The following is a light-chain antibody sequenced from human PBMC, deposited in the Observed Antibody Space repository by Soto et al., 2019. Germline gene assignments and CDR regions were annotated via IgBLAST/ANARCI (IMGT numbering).Light chain of an antibody. CDR3: QQYNSQRT. CDR2: KAS. Sequence: DIQMTQSPSTLSASVGDRVTITCRASQYISSWLAWYQQKPGKAPKLLIYKASSLESGVPSRFSGSGSGTEFTLTISSLHPDDVATYYCQQYNSQRTFGQGTKVEIK. V-gene: IGKV1-5*03. CDR1: QYISSW. J-gene: IGKJ1*01.